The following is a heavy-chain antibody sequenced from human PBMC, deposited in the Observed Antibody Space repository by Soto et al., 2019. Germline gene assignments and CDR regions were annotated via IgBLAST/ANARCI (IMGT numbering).Heavy chain of an antibody. Sequence: TMSLPFTVSGGSISSGGYXWSSIRQPPGKGLEWIGYIYHSGSTYYNPSLKSRVTISVDRSKNQFSLKLSSVTAADTAVYYCARGQVVAAQHWGQGTLVTVSS. D-gene: IGHD2-15*01. V-gene: IGHV4-30-2*01. J-gene: IGHJ4*02. CDR2: IYHSGST. CDR1: GGSISSGGYX. CDR3: ARGQVVAAQH.